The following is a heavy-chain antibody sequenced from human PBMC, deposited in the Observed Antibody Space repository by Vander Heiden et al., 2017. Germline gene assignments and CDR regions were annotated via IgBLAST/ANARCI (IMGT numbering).Heavy chain of an antibody. CDR1: GFPFSNYW. J-gene: IGHJ4*02. CDR3: ARIGYSSSSLDY. D-gene: IGHD6-6*01. CDR2: INQDGSIT. Sequence: EVQLVESGGDLVQPGGSLRPSCPPSGFPFSNYWMTWVRQAPGKGLEWVANINQDGSITYYLDSMKGRFIISRDNSKSSLYLQLNSLRAEDTAIYYCARIGYSSSSLDYWGQGTLVTVSS. V-gene: IGHV3-7*01.